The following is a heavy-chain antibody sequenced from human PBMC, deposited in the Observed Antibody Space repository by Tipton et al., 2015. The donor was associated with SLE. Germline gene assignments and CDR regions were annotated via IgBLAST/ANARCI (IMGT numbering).Heavy chain of an antibody. CDR2: ISSSSSYI. Sequence: GSLRLSCAASGFTFSSYSMNWVRQAPGKGLEWVSSISSSSSYIYYADSVKGRFTISRDNAKNSLYLQMNSLRAEDTAVYYCANEKVGGSGWSGYWGQGTLVTVSS. D-gene: IGHD6-19*01. J-gene: IGHJ4*02. V-gene: IGHV3-21*01. CDR1: GFTFSSYS. CDR3: ANEKVGGSGWSGY.